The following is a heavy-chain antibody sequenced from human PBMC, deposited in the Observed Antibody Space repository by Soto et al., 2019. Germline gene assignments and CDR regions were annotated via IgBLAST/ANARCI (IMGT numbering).Heavy chain of an antibody. CDR1: GFSFSAYW. V-gene: IGHV3-7*01. Sequence: GGSLRLSCAASGFSFSAYWMSWVRQAPGKGLEWVANIKQDGSEKYYVDSVKGRFTISRNNANNSLYLQMNSLTAEDTAVFYCARDFDVWGRGTLVTVSS. CDR3: ARDFDV. CDR2: IKQDGSEK. J-gene: IGHJ2*01.